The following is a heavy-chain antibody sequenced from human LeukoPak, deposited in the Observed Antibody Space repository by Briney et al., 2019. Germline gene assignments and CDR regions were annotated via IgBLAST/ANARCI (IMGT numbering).Heavy chain of an antibody. CDR3: ARDLQHPCSCGSCYPDY. D-gene: IGHD2-15*01. J-gene: IGHJ4*02. V-gene: IGHV3-30*04. Sequence: GRSLRLSCAASGFTFSSYAMHWVRQAPGKGLEWVAVISYDGSNKYYADSVKGRFTISRDNSKNTLYLQMNSLRAEDTAVYYCARDLQHPCSCGSCYPDYWGQGTLVTVSS. CDR2: ISYDGSNK. CDR1: GFTFSSYA.